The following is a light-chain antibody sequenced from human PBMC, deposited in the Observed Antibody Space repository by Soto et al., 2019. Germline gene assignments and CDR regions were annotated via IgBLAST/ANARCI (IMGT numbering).Light chain of an antibody. V-gene: IGKV1-5*01. J-gene: IGKJ1*01. CDR3: QQYNSYSVT. Sequence: DIQITQSPSTLSASVGDRGTITCRASQSISSWLAWYQQKPGKAPKLLIYDASSLESGVPSRFSGSGSGTEFTLTISSLQPDDFATYYCQQYNSYSVTFGQGTKVDIK. CDR1: QSISSW. CDR2: DAS.